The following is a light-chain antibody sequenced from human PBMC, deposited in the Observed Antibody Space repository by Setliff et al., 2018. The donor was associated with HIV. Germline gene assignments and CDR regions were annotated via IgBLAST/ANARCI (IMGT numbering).Light chain of an antibody. CDR1: SSDVGGYNY. J-gene: IGLJ1*01. V-gene: IGLV2-14*01. CDR2: EVR. Sequence: QSVLTQPASVSGSPGQSITISCTGTSSDVGGYNYVSWYQQHPGKAPKLIIYEVRNRPSGVSSRFSGSKSGHTASLTISGLQAEDEADYYCSSYAITNTLPFGTGTKVTVL. CDR3: SSYAITNTLP.